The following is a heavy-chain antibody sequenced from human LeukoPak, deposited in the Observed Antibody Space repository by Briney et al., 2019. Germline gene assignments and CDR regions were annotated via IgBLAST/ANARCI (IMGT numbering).Heavy chain of an antibody. CDR3: ASLVVPGYYGMDV. CDR2: ISTGGDRA. V-gene: IGHV3-23*01. J-gene: IGHJ6*02. CDR1: GFTFSSYS. D-gene: IGHD2-15*01. Sequence: HPGGSLGLSCAASGFTFSSYSMNWVRQAPGKGLEWVSAISTGGDRAYYADSVKGRFIISRDNSKNTLYLQMNSLRAEDTAVYYCASLVVPGYYGMDVWGQGTTVTVSS.